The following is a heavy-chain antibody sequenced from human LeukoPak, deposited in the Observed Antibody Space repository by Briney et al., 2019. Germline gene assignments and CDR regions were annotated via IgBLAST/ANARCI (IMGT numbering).Heavy chain of an antibody. CDR2: IIPIFGRA. J-gene: IGHJ5*02. CDR3: ARGASSGSYLNWFDP. D-gene: IGHD3-10*01. Sequence: SVTVSCKASGGTFSSYAISWVRQAPGQGLGWMGGIIPIFGRANYAQKFQGRVAITTDASTSTAYMELSSLRSEDTAVYHCARGASSGSYLNWFDPWGQGTLVTVSS. V-gene: IGHV1-69*05. CDR1: GGTFSSYA.